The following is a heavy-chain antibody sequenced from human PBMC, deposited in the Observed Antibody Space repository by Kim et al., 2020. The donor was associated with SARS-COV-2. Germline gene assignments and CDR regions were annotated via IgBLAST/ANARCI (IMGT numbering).Heavy chain of an antibody. CDR3: ARAGAIAVAAYWFDP. D-gene: IGHD6-19*01. J-gene: IGHJ5*02. CDR1: GYTFTSYG. CDR2: ISAYNGNT. Sequence: ASVKVSCKASGYTFTSYGISWVRQAPGQGLEWMGWISAYNGNTNYAQKLQGRVTMTTDTSTSTAYMELRSLRSDDTAVYYCARAGAIAVAAYWFDPWGQGTLVTVSS. V-gene: IGHV1-18*04.